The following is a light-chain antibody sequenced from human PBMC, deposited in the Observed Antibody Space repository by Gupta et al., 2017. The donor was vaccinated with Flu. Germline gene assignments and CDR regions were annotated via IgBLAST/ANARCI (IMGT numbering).Light chain of an antibody. Sequence: DIQMTQFPSSLSASVGDRVTITCRTSENVNKFLNWYQHKPGKAPKLLIHAASTLQSGVPSRFIGGGSVTEFTLIIISLQPEDFATYFCQQSYSVPYIFGGGTKVDI. CDR3: QQSYSVPYI. CDR1: ENVNKF. V-gene: IGKV1-39*01. J-gene: IGKJ4*01. CDR2: AAS.